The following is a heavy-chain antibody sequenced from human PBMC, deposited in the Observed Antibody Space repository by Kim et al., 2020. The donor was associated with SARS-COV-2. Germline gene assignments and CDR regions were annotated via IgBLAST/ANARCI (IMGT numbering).Heavy chain of an antibody. V-gene: IGHV3-33*01. CDR3: ARXXSNHNWFDP. D-gene: IGHD4-4*01. CDR1: GFTFSSYG. CDR2: IWYDGSNK. Sequence: GGSLRLSCAASGFTFSSYGMHWVRQAPGKGLEWVAVIWYDGSNKYYADSVKGRFTLSRDNSKNTLYLQMNSLRAEDTAVYYCARXXSNHNWFDPWGQGTLVTVSS. J-gene: IGHJ5*02.